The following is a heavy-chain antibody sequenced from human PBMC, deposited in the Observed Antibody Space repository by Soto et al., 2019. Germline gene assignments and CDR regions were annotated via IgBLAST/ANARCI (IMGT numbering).Heavy chain of an antibody. CDR1: GDSVSSNSAT. Sequence: SQSLSLTCSISGDSVSSNSATWDLIRQSPSRGLEWLGRTYYRSRWFNDYAGSVKGRITINPDTSNNQFSLQLTSLSPDDTAVYYCARLRGDSWFDFWGQGTRVTVSS. CDR2: TYYRSRWFN. CDR3: ARLRGDSWFDF. V-gene: IGHV6-1*01. J-gene: IGHJ5*01.